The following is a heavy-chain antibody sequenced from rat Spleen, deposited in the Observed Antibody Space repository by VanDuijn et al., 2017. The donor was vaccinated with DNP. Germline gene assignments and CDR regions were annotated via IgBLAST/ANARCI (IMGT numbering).Heavy chain of an antibody. V-gene: IGHV5-31*01. CDR1: GFNFNDYW. CDR3: ARITTDYVMDA. D-gene: IGHD1-1*01. J-gene: IGHJ2*01. Sequence: EVKLVESGGGLVQPGRSLKLSCAASGFNFNDYWMGWVRQAPGKGLEWVASISNTGDNTYYSDSVKGRFTISRDNAKSTLYLQMDSLRSEDTATYYCARITTDYVMDAWGQGVMVTVSS. CDR2: ISNTGDNT.